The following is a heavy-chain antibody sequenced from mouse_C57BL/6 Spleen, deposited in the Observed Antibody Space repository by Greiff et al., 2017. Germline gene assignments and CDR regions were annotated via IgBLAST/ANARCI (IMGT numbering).Heavy chain of an antibody. J-gene: IGHJ4*01. CDR2: IDPSDSYT. V-gene: IGHV1-69*01. D-gene: IGHD3-1*01. CDR3: ARKRAGRGYYYAMDY. Sequence: QVQLQQPGAELVMPGASVKLSCKASGYTFTSYWMHWVKQRPGQGLEWIGEIDPSDSYTNYNQKFKGKSTLTVDKSSSTAYMQLSSLTSEDSAVYYCARKRAGRGYYYAMDYWGQGTSVTVSS. CDR1: GYTFTSYW.